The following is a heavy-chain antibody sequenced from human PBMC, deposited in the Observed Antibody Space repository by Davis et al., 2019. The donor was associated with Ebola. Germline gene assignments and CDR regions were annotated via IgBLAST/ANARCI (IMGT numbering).Heavy chain of an antibody. Sequence: SVKGRFTISRDNAKNSVYLQVNSLRVEDTGIYYCARDLGGSDFDYYYAMDVWGLGTTVTVSS. J-gene: IGHJ6*02. D-gene: IGHD2-15*01. V-gene: IGHV3-48*03. CDR3: ARDLGGSDFDYYYAMDV.